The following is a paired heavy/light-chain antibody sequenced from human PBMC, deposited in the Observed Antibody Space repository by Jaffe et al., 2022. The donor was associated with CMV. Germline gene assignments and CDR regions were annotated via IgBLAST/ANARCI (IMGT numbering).Heavy chain of an antibody. CDR3: ARPNCTKGVCFFDY. D-gene: IGHD2-8*01. V-gene: IGHV3-48*03. J-gene: IGHJ4*02. CDR1: GFTFSSYE. Sequence: EVQLVESGGGLVQPGGSLRLSCAASGFTFSSYEMNWVRQAPGKGLEWVSYIGSGGTTMYYADSVKGRFTISRDNAKNSLYLQMNSLRVEDTAVYYCARPNCTKGVCFFDYWGQGILVTVSS. CDR2: IGSGGTTM.
Light chain of an antibody. CDR3: QQSYNTPYT. V-gene: IGKV1-39*01. CDR1: QSISSS. Sequence: DIQMTQSPSALSASVGDRVTITCRASQSISSSLNWYQQKPGKAPKFLIYAATSLQSGVPSRFSGSGSGTDFTLTISSLQPEDFATYYCQQSYNTPYTFGQGTKLEIK. J-gene: IGKJ2*01. CDR2: AAT.